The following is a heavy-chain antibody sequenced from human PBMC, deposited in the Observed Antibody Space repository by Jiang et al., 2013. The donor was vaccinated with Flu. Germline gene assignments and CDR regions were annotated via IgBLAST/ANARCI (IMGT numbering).Heavy chain of an antibody. V-gene: IGHV4-39*01. CDR3: ARTDDSSGPAIDAFDI. Sequence: GSGLVKPSETLSLTCTVSGGSISSSSYYWGWIRQPPGKGLEWIGSIYYSGSTYYNPSLKSRVTISVDTSKNQFSLKLSSVTAADTAVYYCARTDDSSGPAIDAFDIWGQGTMVTVSS. D-gene: IGHD3-22*01. CDR2: IYYSGST. CDR1: GGSISSSSYY. J-gene: IGHJ3*02.